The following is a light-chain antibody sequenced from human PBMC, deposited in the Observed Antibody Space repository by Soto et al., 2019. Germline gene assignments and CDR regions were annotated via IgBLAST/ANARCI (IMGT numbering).Light chain of an antibody. V-gene: IGKV3-15*01. CDR1: QRVSSN. Sequence: EIVMTQSPVTLSVSPGERATLSCRASQRVSSNLAWYQQQPGQAPRLLIYDVSIRANGSPARFTGSGSETEFTLTISSLQSEDFAVYYCHQYNSWPRTFGQGTKLEIK. J-gene: IGKJ2*01. CDR2: DVS. CDR3: HQYNSWPRT.